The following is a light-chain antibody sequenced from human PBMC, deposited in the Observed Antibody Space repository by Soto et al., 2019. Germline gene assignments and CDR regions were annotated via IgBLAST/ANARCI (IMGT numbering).Light chain of an antibody. CDR2: GAS. V-gene: IGKV3-20*01. Sequence: DIVLTQSPGTLSFSPGERATLSCRASQSVSSNYLAWYQQKPGQAPRILIYGASNRATGIPDRFSGSGPGTDFPLTISRLEPEDVAVYYCQQYGSSGTFGQGTKVDIK. CDR3: QQYGSSGT. CDR1: QSVSSNY. J-gene: IGKJ1*01.